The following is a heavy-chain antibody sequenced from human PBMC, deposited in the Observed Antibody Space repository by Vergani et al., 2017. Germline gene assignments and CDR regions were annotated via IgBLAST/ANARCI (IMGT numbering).Heavy chain of an antibody. CDR1: GGSISSYY. CDR2: IYYSGIT. V-gene: IGHV4-59*01. CDR3: ARSTMIVVAYAFDI. J-gene: IGHJ3*02. D-gene: IGHD3-22*01. Sequence: QVQLQESGPGLVKPSETLSLTCTVSGGSISSYYWSWIRQPPGKGLEWIGYIYYSGITNYNPSLKLRVTISVDTSKNQFSLKLSSVTAADTAVYYCARSTMIVVAYAFDIWGQGTMVTVSS.